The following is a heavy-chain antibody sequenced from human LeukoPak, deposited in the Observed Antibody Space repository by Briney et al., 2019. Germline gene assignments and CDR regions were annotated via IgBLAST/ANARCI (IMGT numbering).Heavy chain of an antibody. V-gene: IGHV4-59*01. CDR3: ARVRYYYDSSGYYPDY. Sequence: SETLSLTCTVSGGSISSYYWSWIRQPPGKGLEWTGYIYYSGSTNYNPSLKSRVTISVDTSKNQFSLKLSSVTAADTAVYYCARVRYYYDSSGYYPDYWGQGTLVTVSS. CDR2: IYYSGST. D-gene: IGHD3-22*01. J-gene: IGHJ4*02. CDR1: GGSISSYY.